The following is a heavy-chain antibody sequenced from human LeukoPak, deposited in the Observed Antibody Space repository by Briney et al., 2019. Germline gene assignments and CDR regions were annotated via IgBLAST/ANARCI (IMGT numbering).Heavy chain of an antibody. CDR3: TRNTKDV. Sequence: GGSLRLSCVASGFSIDNYEMIWVRQAPGQGLEWVSYISSSGNTTFYADSVKGRFTISRDNGKRSLFLQMNSLKAEDTAVYYCTRNTKDVWGPGTTVTVSS. CDR2: ISSSGNTT. CDR1: GFSIDNYE. D-gene: IGHD1-1*01. J-gene: IGHJ6*02. V-gene: IGHV3-48*03.